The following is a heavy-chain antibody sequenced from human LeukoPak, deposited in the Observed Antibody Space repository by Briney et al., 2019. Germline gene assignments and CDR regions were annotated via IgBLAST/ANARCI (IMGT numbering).Heavy chain of an antibody. Sequence: GGSLRLSCTASGFTFSSYEMNWVRQAPGKGLELVSYISISGSTIYYADSVRGRFTISRDNAKNSLYLQMNSLRAEDAAVYYCATSYSGWGQGTLVTVSS. D-gene: IGHD6-13*01. CDR2: ISISGSTI. CDR1: GFTFSSYE. J-gene: IGHJ4*02. CDR3: ATSYSG. V-gene: IGHV3-48*03.